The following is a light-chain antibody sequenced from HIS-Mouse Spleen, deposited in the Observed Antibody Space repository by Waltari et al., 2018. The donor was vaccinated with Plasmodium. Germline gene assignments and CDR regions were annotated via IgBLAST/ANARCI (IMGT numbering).Light chain of an antibody. CDR1: SSAVGSYNL. J-gene: IGLJ2*01. CDR3: CSYAGSSTFVV. Sequence: QSALTQPASVSGSPGQSITISCTGTSSAVGSYNLVSWYQQHPGQAPKLMMYEGSKRPSGVSNRFSGSKSGNTSSLTISGLQAEDEADYYCCSYAGSSTFVVFGGGTKLTVL. V-gene: IGLV2-23*03. CDR2: EGS.